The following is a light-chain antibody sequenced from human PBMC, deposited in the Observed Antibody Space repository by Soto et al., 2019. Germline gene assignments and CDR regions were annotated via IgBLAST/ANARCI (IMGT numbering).Light chain of an antibody. J-gene: IGKJ1*01. CDR1: QSVSSY. CDR3: QQRSTWPWT. CDR2: DSS. Sequence: DIVLTQSPATLSLSPGERGTLSCRASQSVSSYLAWYQQKPGQAPRLLIYDSSNRATGIPARFSGSGFGTDFTLTISGLEPEDFAVYYCQQRSTWPWTFGQGTKVEIK. V-gene: IGKV3-11*01.